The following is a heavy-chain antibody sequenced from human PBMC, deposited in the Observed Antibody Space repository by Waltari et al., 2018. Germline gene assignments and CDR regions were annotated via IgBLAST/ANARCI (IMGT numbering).Heavy chain of an antibody. CDR1: GFTFSSYA. J-gene: IGHJ3*02. Sequence: EVQLVESGGGLVQPGGSLRLSCAASGFTFSSYAMSWVRQAQGKGLVWVSASRVRGGSPHYADSVKGRFTISRDNSKNTLYLQMNSLRAEDTAVYYCAKDYVWGSYGAFDIWGQGTMVTVSS. CDR3: AKDYVWGSYGAFDI. D-gene: IGHD3-16*01. CDR2: SRVRGGSP. V-gene: IGHV3-23*04.